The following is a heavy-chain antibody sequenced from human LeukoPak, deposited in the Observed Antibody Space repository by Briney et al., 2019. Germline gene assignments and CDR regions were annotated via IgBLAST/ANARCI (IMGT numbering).Heavy chain of an antibody. J-gene: IGHJ4*02. CDR3: TTSGTYYESLY. Sequence: GGSLRLSCAASGIIVTDNYMSWVRQAPGKGLEWVGRIKSKADGGTTDYAAPVKGRFTISRDDLINTLYLQMSSLNTEDTAVYYCTTSGTYYESLYWGQGTLVAVSS. V-gene: IGHV3-15*01. CDR2: IKSKADGGTT. D-gene: IGHD3-10*01. CDR1: GIIVTDNY.